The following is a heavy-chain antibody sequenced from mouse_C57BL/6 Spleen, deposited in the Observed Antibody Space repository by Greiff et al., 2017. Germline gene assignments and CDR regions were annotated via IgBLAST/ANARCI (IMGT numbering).Heavy chain of an antibody. CDR2: IHPNSGST. D-gene: IGHD1-1*01. Sequence: QVQLQQPGAELVKPGASVKLSCKASGYTFTSYWMHWVKQRPGQGLEWIGMIHPNSGSTNYNEKFKSKATLTVDKSSSTAYMQLSSLTSEDSAVYYCASPYGSSYYLYFDVWGTGTTVTVAS. CDR1: GYTFTSYW. J-gene: IGHJ1*03. V-gene: IGHV1-64*01. CDR3: ASPYGSSYYLYFDV.